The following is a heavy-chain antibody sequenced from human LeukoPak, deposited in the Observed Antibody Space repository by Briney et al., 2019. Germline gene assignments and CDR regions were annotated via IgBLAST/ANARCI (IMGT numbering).Heavy chain of an antibody. CDR2: IHSSGST. CDR1: GDSISSYY. Sequence: SETLSLTCGVSGDSISSYYWSWIRQPPGKGLEWICYIHSSGSTNCSPSLKSRVTISIDTSKSQFSLRVNSVTAADTAVYYCARSPRTTVTTYDYWGRGTLVTVSS. J-gene: IGHJ4*02. V-gene: IGHV4-59*01. CDR3: ARSPRTTVTTYDY. D-gene: IGHD4-11*01.